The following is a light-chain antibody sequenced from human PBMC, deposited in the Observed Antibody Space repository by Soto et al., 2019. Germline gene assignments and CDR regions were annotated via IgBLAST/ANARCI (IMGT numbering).Light chain of an antibody. Sequence: EIVLTQSPATLSLSPGERATLSCRASQSVSSYLAWYQQKPGQAPRLLIYDASNRATGIPARFSGSGSGTDFPLPISSLEPEDFAVYHCQQRSNWPGTFGQGTKVDIK. CDR3: QQRSNWPGT. CDR1: QSVSSY. J-gene: IGKJ1*01. CDR2: DAS. V-gene: IGKV3-11*01.